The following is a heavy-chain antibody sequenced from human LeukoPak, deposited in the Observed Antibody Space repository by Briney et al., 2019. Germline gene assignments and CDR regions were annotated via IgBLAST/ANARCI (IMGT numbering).Heavy chain of an antibody. CDR1: GGSFSGYY. CDR3: ARGEWEVRFDP. CDR2: INQSGSA. Sequence: KSSETLSLTCAVYGGSFSGYYWSWIRQPPGKGLEWIGEINQSGSANYNPSLKSRVTISVDTSKNQFSLKLNSVTAADTAVFYCARGEWEVRFDPWGQGTLVTVSS. V-gene: IGHV4-34*01. J-gene: IGHJ5*02. D-gene: IGHD1-26*01.